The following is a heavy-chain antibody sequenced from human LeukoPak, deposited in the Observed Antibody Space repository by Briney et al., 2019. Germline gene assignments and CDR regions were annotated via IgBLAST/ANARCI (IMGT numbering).Heavy chain of an antibody. CDR3: AREGRARYYFDY. CDR2: ISYDGSNK. V-gene: IGHV3-30-3*01. J-gene: IGHJ4*02. CDR1: GFTFSSYA. Sequence: GGSLRLSCAASGFTFSSYAMHWVRQAPGKGLEWVAVISYDGSNKYYADSVKGRFTISRDNSKNTLYLQMNSLRAEDTAVYYCAREGRARYYFDYWGQGTLVTVSS. D-gene: IGHD1-26*01.